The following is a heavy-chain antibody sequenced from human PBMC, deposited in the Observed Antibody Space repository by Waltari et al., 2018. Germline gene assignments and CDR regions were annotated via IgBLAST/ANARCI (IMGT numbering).Heavy chain of an antibody. V-gene: IGHV4-34*01. J-gene: IGHJ4*02. CDR3: ARHPRYCSGGSCYSLDY. CDR2: INHSGST. Sequence: QVQLQQWGAGLLKPSETLSLTCAVYGGSFSGSYWSWLRQPPGKGLEWIGEINHSGSTNYNPSLKSRVTISVDTSKNQFSLKLSSVTAADTAVYYCARHPRYCSGGSCYSLDYWGQGTLVTVSS. D-gene: IGHD2-15*01. CDR1: GGSFSGSY.